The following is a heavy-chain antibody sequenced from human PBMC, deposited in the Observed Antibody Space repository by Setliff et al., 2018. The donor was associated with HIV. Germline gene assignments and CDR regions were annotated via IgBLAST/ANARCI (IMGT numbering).Heavy chain of an antibody. D-gene: IGHD5-12*01. CDR2: INHRGSTDYRGST. CDR3: AVGYRYYYCARDVDHMMDV. Sequence: KPSETLSLTCAVYGGSFSGDYWSWIRQPPGKRLEWIVEINHRGSTDYRGSTDYRTSLKSRLTISLDTSKNQFSLKLRSVTAADTAIYYCAVGYRYYYCARDVDHMMDVWGQGTPVTVSS. V-gene: IGHV4-34*01. CDR1: GGSFSGDY. J-gene: IGHJ6*02.